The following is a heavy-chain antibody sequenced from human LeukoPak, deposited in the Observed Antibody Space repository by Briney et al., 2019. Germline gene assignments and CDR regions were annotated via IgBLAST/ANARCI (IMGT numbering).Heavy chain of an antibody. D-gene: IGHD2-2*01. J-gene: IGHJ3*01. Sequence: SETLSLTCPLSDSSISSDSYWGWIRQAPGKGLEWIGSFYHSGMTFYNPSLSTRVTVSLDTSKKHFSLNLSSVTAADTAVYYCARSTAVPRSFDVWGQGTLVTVPS. CDR3: ARSTAVPRSFDV. CDR2: FYHSGMT. V-gene: IGHV4-38-2*01. CDR1: DSSISSDSY.